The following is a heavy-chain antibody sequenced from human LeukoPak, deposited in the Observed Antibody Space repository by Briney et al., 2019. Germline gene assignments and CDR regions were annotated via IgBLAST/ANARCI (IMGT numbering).Heavy chain of an antibody. CDR3: ARDQSGSYLN. CDR1: GYSFTDHY. Sequence: ASVKVSCKASGYSFTDHYIHWVRQAPGQGGEWMRWITPSSADTEYAQKFHGRVTVTSATSLHTAYMGLSSLRSDDTAMYYCARDQSGSYLNWGQGTLVTVSS. J-gene: IGHJ4*02. D-gene: IGHD3-10*01. CDR2: ITPSSADT. V-gene: IGHV1-2*02.